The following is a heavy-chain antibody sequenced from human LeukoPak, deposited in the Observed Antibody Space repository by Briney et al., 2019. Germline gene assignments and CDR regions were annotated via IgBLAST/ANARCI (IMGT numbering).Heavy chain of an antibody. D-gene: IGHD4-17*01. V-gene: IGHV3-30-3*01. J-gene: IGHJ4*02. CDR1: GFTFSSYA. Sequence: GRSLRLSCAASGFTFSSYAMHWVRQAPGKGLEWVAVISYDGSNKYYADSVKGRFTISRDNSKNTLYLQMNSLRAEDTAVYYCASSTTVVTPLDYWGQGTLVTVSS. CDR2: ISYDGSNK. CDR3: ASSTTVVTPLDY.